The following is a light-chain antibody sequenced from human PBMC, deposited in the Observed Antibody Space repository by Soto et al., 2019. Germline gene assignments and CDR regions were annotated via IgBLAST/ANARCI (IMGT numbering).Light chain of an antibody. V-gene: IGKV3-20*01. Sequence: IVLTKSPGTLYLSPGERATLSCGASQGVTAQLAWYQQKPGQAPRLISHGASSRATGVPERFSGSGYGTDFSIKIRRMEPDDFAVYYCQKYGNLWTVGQGTKV. CDR3: QKYGNLWT. J-gene: IGKJ1*01. CDR1: QGVTAQ. CDR2: GAS.